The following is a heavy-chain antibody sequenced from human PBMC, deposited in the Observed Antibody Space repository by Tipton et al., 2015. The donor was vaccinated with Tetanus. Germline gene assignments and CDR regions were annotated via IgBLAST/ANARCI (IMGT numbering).Heavy chain of an antibody. Sequence: LRLSCTVSGASISNFYWSWIRQPPGKGLEWIGHTHYSGNTNYNSSLWSRVTISLDTSKNQFSLKLSSVTAADTAVYYCVANDGGLEHGQHWGQGTLVTVSS. CDR3: VANDGGLEHGQH. CDR1: GASISNFY. CDR2: THYSGNT. D-gene: IGHD2-8*01. J-gene: IGHJ1*01. V-gene: IGHV4-59*01.